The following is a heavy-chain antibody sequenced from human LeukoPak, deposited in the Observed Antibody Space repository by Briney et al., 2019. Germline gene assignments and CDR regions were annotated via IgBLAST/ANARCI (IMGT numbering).Heavy chain of an antibody. CDR3: AKVGVPGYCSSTSCSGGYYMDV. D-gene: IGHD2-2*01. V-gene: IGHV3-23*01. Sequence: GGSLRLSCAASGFTFSSYAMSWVRQAPGKGLEWVSAISGSGGSTYYADSVKGRFTISRDNSKNTLYLQMNSLRAEDTAVYYCAKVGVPGYCSSTSCSGGYYMDVWGKGTTVTVSS. J-gene: IGHJ6*03. CDR1: GFTFSSYA. CDR2: ISGSGGST.